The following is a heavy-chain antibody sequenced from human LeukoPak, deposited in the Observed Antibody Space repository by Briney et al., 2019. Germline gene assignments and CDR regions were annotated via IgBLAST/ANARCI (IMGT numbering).Heavy chain of an antibody. V-gene: IGHV1-2*06. J-gene: IGHJ5*02. D-gene: IGHD6-13*01. Sequence: ASVKVSCKAPGYTFTGYYMHWVRQAPGQGLEWMGRINPSSGGTNYAQKFQGRVTMTRDTSISTAYMELSRLRSDDTAVYYCARGGASSSWLNWFDPWGQGTLVTVSS. CDR2: INPSSGGT. CDR3: ARGGASSSWLNWFDP. CDR1: GYTFTGYY.